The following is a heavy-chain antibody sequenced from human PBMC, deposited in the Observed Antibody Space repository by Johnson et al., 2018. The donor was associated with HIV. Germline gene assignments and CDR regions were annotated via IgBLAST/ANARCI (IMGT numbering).Heavy chain of an antibody. J-gene: IGHJ3*02. CDR3: ARGRPGGPNLLDAAGNDAFDI. CDR1: GFTFSDYD. D-gene: IGHD6-13*01. Sequence: MQLVESGGGLVHPGGSLRLSCAASGFTFSDYDMHWVRQTEGIGLEWVSAIGTIGDTHYHGSVKGRFTISSDTATNFLYLQMNSLAAGDTAVYDCARGRPGGPNLLDAAGNDAFDIWGQGTMVTVSS. CDR2: IGTIGDT. V-gene: IGHV3-13*01.